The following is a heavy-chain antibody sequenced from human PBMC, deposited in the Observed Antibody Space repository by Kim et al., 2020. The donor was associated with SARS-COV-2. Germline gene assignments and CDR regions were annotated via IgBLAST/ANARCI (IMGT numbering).Heavy chain of an antibody. CDR2: ISYDGSNK. J-gene: IGHJ6*02. D-gene: IGHD3-10*01. CDR1: GFTFSSYG. Sequence: GGSLRLSCAASGFTFSSYGMHWVRQAPGKGLEWVAVISYDGSNKYYADSVKGRFTISRDNSKNTLYLQMNSLRAEDTAVYYCAKDGGLWFGEFGDYYYGMDVWGQGTTVTVSS. V-gene: IGHV3-30*18. CDR3: AKDGGLWFGEFGDYYYGMDV.